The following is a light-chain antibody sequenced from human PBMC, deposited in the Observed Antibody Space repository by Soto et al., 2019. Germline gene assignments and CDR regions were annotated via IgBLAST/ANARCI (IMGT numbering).Light chain of an antibody. Sequence: QSVLTQPPSVSEAPGQRVTISCTGSSSNIGAGYEAHWYQQVPGTAPKFLIYENNNRTSGVPDRFSGSKSGTSASLAITGLQAEDEAEYYCQSYDSSLSGYVFGTGTKVTVL. V-gene: IGLV1-40*01. J-gene: IGLJ1*01. CDR1: SSNIGAGYE. CDR2: ENN. CDR3: QSYDSSLSGYV.